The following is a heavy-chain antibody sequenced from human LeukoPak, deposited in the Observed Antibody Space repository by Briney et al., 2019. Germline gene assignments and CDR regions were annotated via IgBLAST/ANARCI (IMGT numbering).Heavy chain of an antibody. CDR2: IYYSGST. J-gene: IGHJ1*01. Sequence: SETLSLTCTVSGGSISSSSYYWGWIRQPPGKGLEWIGSIYYSGSTYYNPSLKSRVTISVDTSKNQFSLKLSSVTAADTAVYYCARSSGYVEYFQHWGQGTLVTVSS. CDR3: ARSSGYVEYFQH. CDR1: GGSISSSSYY. D-gene: IGHD3-22*01. V-gene: IGHV4-39*01.